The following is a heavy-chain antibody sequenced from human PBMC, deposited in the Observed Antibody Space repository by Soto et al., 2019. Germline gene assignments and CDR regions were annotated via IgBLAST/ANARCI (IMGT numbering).Heavy chain of an antibody. CDR3: AKDLDLDSSSSSWFDP. CDR2: IYYSGST. Sequence: SETLSLTCTVSGGSISSYYWSWIRQPPGKGLEWIGYIYYSGSTNYNPSLKSRVTISVDTSKNQFSLKLSSVTAADTAVYYCAKDLDLDSSSSSWFDPWGQGTLVTVSS. CDR1: GGSISSYY. J-gene: IGHJ5*02. V-gene: IGHV4-59*12. D-gene: IGHD6-13*01.